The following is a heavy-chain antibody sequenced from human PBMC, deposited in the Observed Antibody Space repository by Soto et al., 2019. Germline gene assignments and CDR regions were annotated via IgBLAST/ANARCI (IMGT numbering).Heavy chain of an antibody. CDR1: GGSISSGDYY. J-gene: IGHJ4*02. V-gene: IGHV4-30-4*01. CDR2: IYYSGNT. Sequence: SETLSLTCTVSGGSISSGDYYWSWIRQPPGKGLEWIGYIYYSGNTYYNPSLKSRVTISVDTSKNQFSLKLSSVTAADTAVYYCARDNPRYCSGGSGYSGHDYWGQGTLL. D-gene: IGHD2-15*01. CDR3: ARDNPRYCSGGSGYSGHDY.